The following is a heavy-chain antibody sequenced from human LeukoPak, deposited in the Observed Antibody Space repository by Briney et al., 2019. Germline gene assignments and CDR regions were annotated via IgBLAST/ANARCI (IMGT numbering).Heavy chain of an antibody. V-gene: IGHV1-24*01. CDR1: GYTLTELS. D-gene: IGHD6-19*01. CDR2: FDPEDGET. J-gene: IGHJ3*02. Sequence: ASVKVSCKVSGYTLTELSMHWVRQAPGKGLEWMGGFDPEDGETIYAQKFQGRVTMTEDTSTDTAYMELSSLRSEDTAVCYCATVRSSGWYRATDAFDIWGQGTMVTVSS. CDR3: ATVRSSGWYRATDAFDI.